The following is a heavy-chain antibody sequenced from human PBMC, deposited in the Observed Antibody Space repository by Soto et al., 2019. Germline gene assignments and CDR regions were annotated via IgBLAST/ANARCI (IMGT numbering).Heavy chain of an antibody. Sequence: PGGSLRLSCAASGFTFSSYAMHWVRQAPGKGLECVAVISYDGSNKYYADSVKGRFTISRDNSKNTLYLQMNSLRAEDTAVYYCARVCRGWFGELSQLLNGMDVWGQGTTVTVSS. V-gene: IGHV3-30-3*01. D-gene: IGHD3-10*01. CDR1: GFTFSSYA. CDR2: ISYDGSNK. CDR3: ARVCRGWFGELSQLLNGMDV. J-gene: IGHJ6*02.